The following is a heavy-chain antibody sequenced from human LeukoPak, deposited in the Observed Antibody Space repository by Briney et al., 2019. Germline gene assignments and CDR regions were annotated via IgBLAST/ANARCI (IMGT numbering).Heavy chain of an antibody. V-gene: IGHV3-7*01. CDR2: IKQDGSEK. D-gene: IGHD3-22*01. Sequence: GGSLRLSCAASGFTFSDYYMSWIRQAPGKGLEWVANIKQDGSEKYYVDSVKGRFTISRDNAKNSLYLQMNSLRAEDTAVYYCARVRSNYYDSSGYYYRPYDWFDPWGQGTLVTVSS. CDR1: GFTFSDYY. J-gene: IGHJ5*02. CDR3: ARVRSNYYDSSGYYYRPYDWFDP.